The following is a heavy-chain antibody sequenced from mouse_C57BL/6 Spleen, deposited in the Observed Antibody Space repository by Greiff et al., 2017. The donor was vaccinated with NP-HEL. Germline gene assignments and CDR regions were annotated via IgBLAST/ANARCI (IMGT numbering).Heavy chain of an antibody. V-gene: IGHV3-6*01. D-gene: IGHD1-1*01. CDR2: ISYDGSN. CDR3: ETITTYYCDY. J-gene: IGHJ2*01. Sequence: DVQLQESGPGLVKPSQSLSLSCPVTGYSITSCYYWYWIRQFPGNKLEWMGYISYDGSNNYNPSLKNGISITRDTSKNQFFLKLNSVTTEDTATYYCETITTYYCDYWGQGTTLTGSS. CDR1: GYSITSCYY.